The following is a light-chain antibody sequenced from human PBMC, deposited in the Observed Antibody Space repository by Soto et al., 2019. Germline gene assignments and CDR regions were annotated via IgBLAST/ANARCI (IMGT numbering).Light chain of an antibody. Sequence: DIQMTQSPSTLSGSIGDTVIITCRASQSINSWLAWYQQKPGKAPKLLIHKASTLESGVPSRFSGSESGTEFTLTISSLQPDDFATFYCQQYDRFPYTFGQGTKLEIK. J-gene: IGKJ2*01. CDR1: QSINSW. CDR3: QQYDRFPYT. CDR2: KAS. V-gene: IGKV1-5*03.